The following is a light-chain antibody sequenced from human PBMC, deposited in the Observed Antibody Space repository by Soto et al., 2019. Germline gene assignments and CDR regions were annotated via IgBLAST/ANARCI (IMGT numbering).Light chain of an antibody. CDR2: GAS. CDR1: QSVSSSY. Sequence: EIVLTQSPGTLSLSPGERATLSCRVSQSVSSSYLAWYQQKPGQAPRLLIYGASSRATGIPDRFSGSGSGTDFTLTISRLEPEDFAVYYCQQFFGPGTKLDIK. V-gene: IGKV3-20*01. J-gene: IGKJ3*01. CDR3: QQF.